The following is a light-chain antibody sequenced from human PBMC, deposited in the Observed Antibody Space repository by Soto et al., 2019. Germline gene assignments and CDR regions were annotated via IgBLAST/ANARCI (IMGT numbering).Light chain of an antibody. CDR2: AAS. J-gene: IGKJ2*01. V-gene: IGKV1-39*01. CDR3: QRSYKTPHT. Sequence: DIQMTQSPSSLSASVGDRVTITCRASQTITNCLNWYQHKPGKAPKLLIYAASSLQSGVPSRFSGSGSGTDFTLTISSLQPEDFATYYCQRSYKTPHTFGQGTKLETK. CDR1: QTITNC.